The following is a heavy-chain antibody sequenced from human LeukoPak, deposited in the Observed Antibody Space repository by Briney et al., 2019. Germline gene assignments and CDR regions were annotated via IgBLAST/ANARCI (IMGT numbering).Heavy chain of an antibody. CDR2: INHRGST. CDR3: ATHQSRYLFDY. J-gene: IGHJ4*02. D-gene: IGHD5-12*01. V-gene: IGHV4-34*01. Sequence: SETLSLTCAVYGGSFSGYYWSWIRQPPGKGLEWIGEINHRGSTNYNPSLKSRVTISVDTSKNQFSLKLSSVTAADTAVYYCATHQSRYLFDYWGQGTLVTVSS. CDR1: GGSFSGYY.